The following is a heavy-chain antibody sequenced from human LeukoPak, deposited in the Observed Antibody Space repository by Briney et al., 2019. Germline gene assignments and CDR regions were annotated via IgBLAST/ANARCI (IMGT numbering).Heavy chain of an antibody. CDR1: GYTFTSYG. D-gene: IGHD3-10*01. CDR2: ISAYNGNT. J-gene: IGHJ6*03. CDR3: ARELWFGDADYYYMDV. V-gene: IGHV1-18*01. Sequence: ASVKVSCNASGYTFTSYGISWVRHAPGQGLEWMGWISAYNGNTNYAQKLQGRVTMTTDTSTSTAYMELRSLRSDDTAVYYCARELWFGDADYYYMDVWGKGTTVTVSS.